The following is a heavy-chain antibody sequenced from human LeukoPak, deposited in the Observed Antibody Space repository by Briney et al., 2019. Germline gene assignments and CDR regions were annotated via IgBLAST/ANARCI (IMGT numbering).Heavy chain of an antibody. Sequence: GRSLRLSCAASGFSFDDYAMSWVRQVPVKGLEWVAGIDWRSGSIGYADSVQGRFTISRDNAKKSLSLQMSSLRPEDTALYYCARGNTLKDDTFYHGMDVWGPGTTVIVSS. CDR2: IDWRSGSI. V-gene: IGHV3-9*01. J-gene: IGHJ6*02. CDR3: ARGNTLKDDTFYHGMDV. D-gene: IGHD1/OR15-1a*01. CDR1: GFSFDDYA.